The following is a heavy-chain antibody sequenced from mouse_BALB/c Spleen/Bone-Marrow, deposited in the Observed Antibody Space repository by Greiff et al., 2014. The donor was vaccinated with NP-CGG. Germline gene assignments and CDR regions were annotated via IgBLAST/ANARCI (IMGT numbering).Heavy chain of an antibody. CDR3: AREATYYAYFDY. Sequence: VQLQQSAGELARPGASVKMSCKASGYTFTSNTIQWVKQRPGQGLEWIGYINPTRGYTDYNQKFKDKTTLTADKSPSTAYMQLSSLTSEDSAVYYCAREATYYAYFDYWGQGTILTVSS. D-gene: IGHD1-1*01. CDR1: GYTFTSNT. J-gene: IGHJ2*01. CDR2: INPTRGYT. V-gene: IGHV1-4*02.